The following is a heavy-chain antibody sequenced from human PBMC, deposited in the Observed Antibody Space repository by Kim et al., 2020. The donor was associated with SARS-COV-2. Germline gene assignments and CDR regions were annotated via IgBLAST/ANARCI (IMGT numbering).Heavy chain of an antibody. V-gene: IGHV3-23*01. J-gene: IGHJ6*02. Sequence: GGSLRLSCAASGFTFSSYAMSWVRQAPGKGLEWVSAISGSGGSTYYADSVKGRFTISRDNSKNTLYLQMNSLRAEDTAVYYCAKYRGPYYYYYGMDVWGQGTTVTVSS. CDR2: ISGSGGST. D-gene: IGHD3-16*02. CDR3: AKYRGPYYYYYGMDV. CDR1: GFTFSSYA.